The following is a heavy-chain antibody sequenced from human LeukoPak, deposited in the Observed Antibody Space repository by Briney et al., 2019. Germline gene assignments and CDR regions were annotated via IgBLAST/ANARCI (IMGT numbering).Heavy chain of an antibody. CDR1: GLTFSDYA. CDR3: AKDYSDSRVADVFLEY. Sequence: PGGSLRLSCAASGLTFSDYAMSWFRQAPGKGLEYVAGITSGFTPLYAAFVKGRFTVSRDNSKSTFHLQMKSLRAEDTAVYFCAKDYSDSRVADVFLEYWGQGTLVTVSS. D-gene: IGHD2-21*01. V-gene: IGHV3-23*01. J-gene: IGHJ4*02. CDR2: ITSGFTP.